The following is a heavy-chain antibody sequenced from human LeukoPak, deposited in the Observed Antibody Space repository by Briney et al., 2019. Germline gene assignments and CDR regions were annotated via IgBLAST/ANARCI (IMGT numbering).Heavy chain of an antibody. J-gene: IGHJ4*02. CDR3: ASDYFDRTGYYGFIY. V-gene: IGHV4-34*01. CDR2: INHRGST. Sequence: PSETLSLTCAIYGVSFSGYYWSWIRQPPGKGLEWIGEINHRGSTNYNPSLKSRVSMSVDTSKKQFSLRLSSVTAADTAIYYCASDYFDRTGYYGFIYWGQGSLVTISS. CDR1: GVSFSGYY. D-gene: IGHD3-22*01.